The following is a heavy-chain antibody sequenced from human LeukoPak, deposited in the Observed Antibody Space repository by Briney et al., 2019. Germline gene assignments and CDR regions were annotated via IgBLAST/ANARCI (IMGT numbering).Heavy chain of an antibody. V-gene: IGHV4-61*01. CDR1: GYSISSGYY. CDR2: IYYSGST. CDR3: ASVDY. J-gene: IGHJ4*02. Sequence: PSETLSLTCTVSGYSISSGYYWSWIRQPPGKGLEWIGYIYYSGSTNYNPSLKSRVTISVDTSKNQFSLKLSSVTAADTAVYYCASVDYWGQGTLVTVSS.